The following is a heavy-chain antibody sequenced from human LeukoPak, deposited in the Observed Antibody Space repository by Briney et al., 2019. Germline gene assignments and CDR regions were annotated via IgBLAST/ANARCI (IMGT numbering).Heavy chain of an antibody. V-gene: IGHV3-48*01. CDR2: ISLSSSSI. CDR3: AAAPGMGRGAFDI. J-gene: IGHJ3*02. Sequence: GGSLGLSCAASGFTFSHYGMHWVRQAPGKGLEWVSYISLSSSSIYYADSLKGRFTISRDNAKNSLYLQMNSLRAEDTAVYYCAAAPGMGRGAFDIWGQGTMVTVSS. CDR1: GFTFSHYG. D-gene: IGHD3-10*01.